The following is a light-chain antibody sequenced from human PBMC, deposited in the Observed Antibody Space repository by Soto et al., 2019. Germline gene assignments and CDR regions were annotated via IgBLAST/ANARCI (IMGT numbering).Light chain of an antibody. J-gene: IGKJ1*01. CDR2: QVS. CDR1: QSLVYSDGNTY. Sequence: DTVMTQTPLSSPVTLGQPASISCRSSQSLVYSDGNTYLSWLQQRPGQPPRLLIYQVSNRFSGVPDRLSGSGAGTDFTLKISRVEADDVGIYFCVQFSHFPRTFGQGTKLEI. CDR3: VQFSHFPRT. V-gene: IGKV2-24*01.